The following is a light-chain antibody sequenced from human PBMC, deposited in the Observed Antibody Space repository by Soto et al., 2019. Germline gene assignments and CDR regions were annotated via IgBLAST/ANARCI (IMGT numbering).Light chain of an antibody. CDR2: EVS. Sequence: QSALTQPASVSGSPGQSITIACTGTSSDLGGYNYVSWFQQHPGKAPKLMISEVSNRPSGVSNRFSASKSGNTASLTISGLKSEDEATYYCSSYSSSSTLVFGTGTKLTVL. V-gene: IGLV2-14*01. CDR1: SSDLGGYNY. CDR3: SSYSSSSTLV. J-gene: IGLJ1*01.